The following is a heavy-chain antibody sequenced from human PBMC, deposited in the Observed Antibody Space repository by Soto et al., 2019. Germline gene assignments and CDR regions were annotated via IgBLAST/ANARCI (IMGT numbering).Heavy chain of an antibody. Sequence: SVKVSCKASGGTFSSYAISWVRQAPGQGLEWMGGIIPIFGTANYAQKFQGRVTITADESTSTAYMELSSLRSEDTAVYYCAISFWSGTYYFDDWGQVPRVTFST. CDR2: IIPIFGTA. CDR1: GGTFSSYA. CDR3: AISFWSGTYYFDD. J-gene: IGHJ4*02. V-gene: IGHV1-69*13. D-gene: IGHD3-3*01.